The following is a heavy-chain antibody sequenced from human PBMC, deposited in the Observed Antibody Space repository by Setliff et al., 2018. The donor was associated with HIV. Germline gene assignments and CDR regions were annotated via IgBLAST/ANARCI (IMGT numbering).Heavy chain of an antibody. CDR3: ARDRRTAMAADAFDI. V-gene: IGHV1-69*13. CDR2: IIPMFATE. Sequence: SVKVSCKASGGTFSNYGMSWVRQAPGQGLEWMGGIIPMFATENYAQKFQGRVTITADESTSTAYMELSSLRSEDTAVYYCARDRRTAMAADAFDIWGQGTMVTVSS. J-gene: IGHJ3*02. CDR1: GGTFSNYG. D-gene: IGHD5-18*01.